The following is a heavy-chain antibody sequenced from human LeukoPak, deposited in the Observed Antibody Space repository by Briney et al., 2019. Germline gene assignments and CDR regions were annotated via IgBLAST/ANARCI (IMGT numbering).Heavy chain of an antibody. V-gene: IGHV3-21*01. Sequence: GGSLRLSCAASGFTLSSNSMAWVRQAPGKGLEWVSSISSGSSYKYYADPVKGRFTISRDNAKNSLYLQMNSLRAEDAAVYYCARGPVALCSGGNCSPKPPFDHWGQGTLVTVSS. D-gene: IGHD2-15*01. CDR3: ARGPVALCSGGNCSPKPPFDH. CDR1: GFTLSSNS. CDR2: ISSGSSYK. J-gene: IGHJ4*02.